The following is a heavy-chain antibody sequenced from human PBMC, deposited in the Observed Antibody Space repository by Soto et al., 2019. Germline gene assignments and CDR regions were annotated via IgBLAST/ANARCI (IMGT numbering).Heavy chain of an antibody. V-gene: IGHV4-39*01. CDR3: ARYVLRYNWNDGGYESGTFDI. D-gene: IGHD1-20*01. Sequence: QLQLQESGPGLVKPSETLSLTCTVSGGSISSSSYYWGWIRQPPGKGLEWIGSIYYSGSTYYNPSLKSRVTISVDTSKNQFSLKLISVTAADTAVYYCARYVLRYNWNDGGYESGTFDIWGQGTMVTVSS. CDR2: IYYSGST. CDR1: GGSISSSSYY. J-gene: IGHJ3*02.